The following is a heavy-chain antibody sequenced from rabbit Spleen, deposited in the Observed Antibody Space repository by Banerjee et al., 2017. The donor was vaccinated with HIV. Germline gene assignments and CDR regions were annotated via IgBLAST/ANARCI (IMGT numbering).Heavy chain of an antibody. Sequence: QSLEESGGDLVKPGASLTLTCTASGFDFTDYGVSWVRQAPGKGLEWIGYIDPVFAIAVYASWVNGRFTISSHNAQNTLYLQLNSLTAADTATYFCARDMGVAAGYYFNLWGPGTLVTVS. CDR3: ARDMGVAAGYYFNL. CDR1: GFDFTDYG. D-gene: IGHD4-1*01. V-gene: IGHV1S7*01. CDR2: IDPVFAIA. J-gene: IGHJ4*01.